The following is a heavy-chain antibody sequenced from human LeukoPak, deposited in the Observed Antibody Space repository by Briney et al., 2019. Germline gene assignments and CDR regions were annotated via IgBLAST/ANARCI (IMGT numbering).Heavy chain of an antibody. Sequence: ASVKVSCKASGYTFTSYGISWVRQAPGQGLEWMGWISAYYGNTNYAQKLQGRVTMTTDTSTSTAYMELRSLRSDDTAVYYCARLIAAAGTGWFDPWGQGTLVTVSS. J-gene: IGHJ5*02. CDR2: ISAYYGNT. CDR1: GYTFTSYG. D-gene: IGHD6-13*01. V-gene: IGHV1-18*04. CDR3: ARLIAAAGTGWFDP.